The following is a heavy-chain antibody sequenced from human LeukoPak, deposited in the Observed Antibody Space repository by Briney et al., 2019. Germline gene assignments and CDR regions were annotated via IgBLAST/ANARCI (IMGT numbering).Heavy chain of an antibody. J-gene: IGHJ6*04. CDR2: IDPSDSYT. D-gene: IGHD2-2*01. V-gene: IGHV5-10-1*01. CDR3: ARHLTLGVVPAAIDHYYYGMDV. Sequence: AAALRISCKGSGYIFTSYWISGVRQLPPKGLEWVGRIDPSDSYTNYSPSFQGHVTISADKSISTAYLQWSSLKASDTAMYYCARHLTLGVVPAAIDHYYYGMDVWGKGTTVTVSS. CDR1: GYIFTSYW.